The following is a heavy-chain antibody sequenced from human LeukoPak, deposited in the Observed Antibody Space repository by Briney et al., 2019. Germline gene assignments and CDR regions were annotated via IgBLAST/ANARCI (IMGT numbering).Heavy chain of an antibody. D-gene: IGHD6-13*01. J-gene: IGHJ4*02. CDR1: GGTFSSYA. Sequence: SVRVSCKASGGTFSSYAISWVRQAPGQGLEWMGRIIPILGIANYAQKFQGRVTITADKSTSTAYMELSSLRSEDMAVYYCETRIAAAGTEVDYWGQGTLVTVSS. CDR2: IIPILGIA. CDR3: ETRIAAAGTEVDY. V-gene: IGHV1-69*04.